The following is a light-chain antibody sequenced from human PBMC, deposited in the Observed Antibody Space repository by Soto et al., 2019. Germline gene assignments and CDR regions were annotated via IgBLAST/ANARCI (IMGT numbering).Light chain of an antibody. CDR2: DAS. V-gene: IGKV3-11*01. Sequence: EIVLTQSPATLSLSPGERATLSCRASQSVSSNLAWYQQKPGQAPRLVINDASKRATGIPARFSGSGSGTDFTLTISSLEPEDFAIYYCQQRSDWPPVFTFGPGTRVEIK. CDR3: QQRSDWPPVFT. J-gene: IGKJ3*01. CDR1: QSVSSN.